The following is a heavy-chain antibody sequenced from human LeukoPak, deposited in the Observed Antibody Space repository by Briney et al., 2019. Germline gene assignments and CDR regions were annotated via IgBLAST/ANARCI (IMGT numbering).Heavy chain of an antibody. J-gene: IGHJ5*02. D-gene: IGHD3-9*01. CDR2: INPNSGGT. CDR1: GYTFTGYY. CDR3: ARVRYFGLSSWFDP. Sequence: ASVKVSCKASGYTFTGYYMHWVRQAPGQGLEWMGWINPNSGGTNYAQKFQGRVTMTRDTSISTAYMELSRLRSDDTAVYYCARVRYFGLSSWFDPWGQGTLVTVSS. V-gene: IGHV1-2*02.